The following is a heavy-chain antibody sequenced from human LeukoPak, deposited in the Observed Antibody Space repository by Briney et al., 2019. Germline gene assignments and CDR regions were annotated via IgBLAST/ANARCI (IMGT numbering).Heavy chain of an antibody. Sequence: SETLSLTCTVSGGSISSYYWSWIRQPAGKGLEWIGRIYTSGSTNYNPSLKSRVTMSVDTSKNQFSLKLSSVTAADTAVYYCANQLGYCSSTSCYSWFDPWGQGTLVTVSS. CDR3: ANQLGYCSSTSCYSWFDP. D-gene: IGHD2-2*01. J-gene: IGHJ5*02. V-gene: IGHV4-4*07. CDR1: GGSISSYY. CDR2: IYTSGST.